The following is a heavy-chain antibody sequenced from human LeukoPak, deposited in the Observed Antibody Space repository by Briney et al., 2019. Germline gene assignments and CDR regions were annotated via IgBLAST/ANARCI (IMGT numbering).Heavy chain of an antibody. CDR3: AKDRAAKWELLLPFDY. Sequence: GGSLRLSCAASGFTFSSYAMSWVRQAPGKGLEWVSAISGSGGSTYYADSVKGRFTISRDNSKNTLYLQMNSLRAEDTAVYYCAKDRAAKWELLLPFDYWGQGTLVTVSS. J-gene: IGHJ4*02. CDR1: GFTFSSYA. CDR2: ISGSGGST. D-gene: IGHD1-26*01. V-gene: IGHV3-23*01.